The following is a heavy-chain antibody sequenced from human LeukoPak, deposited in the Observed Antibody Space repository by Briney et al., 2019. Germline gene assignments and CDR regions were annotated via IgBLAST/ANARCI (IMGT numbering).Heavy chain of an antibody. D-gene: IGHD6-13*01. CDR1: GFTFDDFA. V-gene: IGHV3-9*01. Sequence: GRSLRLSCGAFGFTFDDFAIHWVRQAPGKGLEWVSGISWNSGSIGYADSVKGRFTISRDNSKNTLYLQMSSLRAEDTAVYYCAMRYSNSWYDYWGQGTLVTVSS. CDR2: ISWNSGSI. J-gene: IGHJ4*02. CDR3: AMRYSNSWYDY.